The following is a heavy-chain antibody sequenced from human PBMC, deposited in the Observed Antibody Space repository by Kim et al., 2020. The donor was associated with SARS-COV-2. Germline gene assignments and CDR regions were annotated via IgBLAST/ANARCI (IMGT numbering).Heavy chain of an antibody. J-gene: IGHJ5*02. V-gene: IGHV4-39*01. Sequence: SETLSLTCTVSDDSIRRSSYYWGWIRQPPGKGLEWIVSVYYTGSTFYNPSLKNRVTVSEYTSRKQFSLRLTSVTAADTAVYYCARFGDYFLWFDPWGQGTLVTVSS. CDR2: VYYTGST. CDR3: ARFGDYFLWFDP. D-gene: IGHD3-16*01. CDR1: DDSIRRSSYY.